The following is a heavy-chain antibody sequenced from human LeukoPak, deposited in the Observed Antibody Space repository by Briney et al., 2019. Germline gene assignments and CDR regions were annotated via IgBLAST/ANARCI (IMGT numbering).Heavy chain of an antibody. D-gene: IGHD3-22*01. CDR2: IIPIFGTA. CDR1: GGTFSSYA. Sequence: ASVKVSCKASGGTFSSYAISWVRQAPGQGLEWMGGIIPIFGTANYAQKFQGRVTITTDESTSTAYMELSSLRSEDTAVYYCAKESSGYYDSSGYCLDYWGQGTLVTVSS. V-gene: IGHV1-69*05. CDR3: AKESSGYYDSSGYCLDY. J-gene: IGHJ4*02.